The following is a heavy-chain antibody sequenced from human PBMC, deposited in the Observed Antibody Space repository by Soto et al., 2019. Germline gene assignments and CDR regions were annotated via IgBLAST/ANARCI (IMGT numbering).Heavy chain of an antibody. CDR2: ISGSGGSA. CDR3: AKQVTMIVVVHAFDI. CDR1: GFTFSSYA. Sequence: GGSLRLSCAASGFTFSSYAMSWVRQAPGKGLEWVSAISGSGGSAYYADSVKGRFTISRDNSKNTLYLQMNSLRAEDTAVYYCAKQVTMIVVVHAFDIWGQGTMVTVSS. V-gene: IGHV3-23*01. D-gene: IGHD3-22*01. J-gene: IGHJ3*02.